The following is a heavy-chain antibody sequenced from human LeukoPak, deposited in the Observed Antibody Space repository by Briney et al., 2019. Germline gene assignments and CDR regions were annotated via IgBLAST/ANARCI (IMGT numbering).Heavy chain of an antibody. V-gene: IGHV3-66*01. D-gene: IGHD3-22*01. Sequence: PGGSLRLSCAASGFTFSNAWMSWVRQAPGKGLERVSVIYSGGSTYYADSVKGRFTISRDNSKNTLYLQMNSLRAEDTAVYYCARVMIVVPHDAFDIWGQGTMVTVSS. J-gene: IGHJ3*02. CDR2: IYSGGST. CDR1: GFTFSNAW. CDR3: ARVMIVVPHDAFDI.